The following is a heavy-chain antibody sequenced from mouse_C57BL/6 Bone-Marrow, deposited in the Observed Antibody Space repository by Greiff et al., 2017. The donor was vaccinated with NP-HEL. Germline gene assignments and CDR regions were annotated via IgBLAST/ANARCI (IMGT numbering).Heavy chain of an antibody. D-gene: IGHD1-1*01. CDR1: GFTFTDYY. Sequence: EVQLQESGGGLVQPGGSLSLSCAASGFTFTDYYMSWVRQPPGKALEWLGFIRNKANGYTTEYSASVKGRFTISRDNSQSILYLQMNALRAEDSATYYCARSPAISGYFDVWGTGTTVTVSS. CDR2: IRNKANGYTT. CDR3: ARSPAISGYFDV. J-gene: IGHJ1*03. V-gene: IGHV7-3*01.